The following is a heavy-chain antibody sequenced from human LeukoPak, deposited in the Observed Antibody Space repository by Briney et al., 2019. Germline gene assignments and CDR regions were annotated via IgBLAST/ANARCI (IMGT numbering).Heavy chain of an antibody. J-gene: IGHJ4*02. CDR3: ARAAAVTGQFEF. CDR2: IYHAGST. D-gene: IGHD6-19*01. V-gene: IGHV4-4*02. CDR1: GASISSSNW. Sequence: PSGTLSLTCAVSGASISSSNWWTWVRQPPGEALEWIGEIYHAGSTKYNPSLKSRLTISVDKSNNSFSLSLTSVTAADTAFYYCARAAAVTGQFEFWGQGTLVTVSS.